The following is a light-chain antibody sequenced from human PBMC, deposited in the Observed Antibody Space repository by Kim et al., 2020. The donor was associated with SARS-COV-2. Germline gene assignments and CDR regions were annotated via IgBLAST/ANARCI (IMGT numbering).Light chain of an antibody. J-gene: IGKJ5*01. V-gene: IGKV3-20*01. Sequence: EIVLTQSPGPLSLSPGERATLSCRASQSVSSSYLAWYQQKPGQAPRLLIYGASSRATGIPDRFSGSGSGTDFTFTISRLEPEDFAVYYCQQYGSSPRVTFGQGTRLEIK. CDR2: GAS. CDR1: QSVSSSY. CDR3: QQYGSSPRVT.